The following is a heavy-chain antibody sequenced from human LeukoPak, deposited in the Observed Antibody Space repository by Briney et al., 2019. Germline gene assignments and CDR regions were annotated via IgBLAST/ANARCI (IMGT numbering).Heavy chain of an antibody. Sequence: SETLSLTCTVSGGSISSYYWSWIRQPPGKGLEWIGYIYYSGSTNYNPSLKSRVTISVDTSKNQFSLKLSSVTAADTAAYYCARDRAYYYGSGSYHGMDVWGQGTTVTVSS. D-gene: IGHD3-10*01. CDR2: IYYSGST. CDR1: GGSISSYY. CDR3: ARDRAYYYGSGSYHGMDV. J-gene: IGHJ6*02. V-gene: IGHV4-59*01.